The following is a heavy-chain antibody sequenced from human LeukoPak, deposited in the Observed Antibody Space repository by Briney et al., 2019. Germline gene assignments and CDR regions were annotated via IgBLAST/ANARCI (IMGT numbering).Heavy chain of an antibody. D-gene: IGHD1-7*01. J-gene: IGHJ4*02. CDR3: ARERNYYGFFDY. CDR1: GGSISSYY. V-gene: IGHV4-59*01. CDR2: IYYSGST. Sequence: KPSETLSLTCTVSGGSISSYYWSWIRQPPGKGLEWIGYIYYSGSTNYNPSVKSRVTISVDTSKNQFSLKLSSVTAADTAVYYCARERNYYGFFDYWGQGTLVTVSS.